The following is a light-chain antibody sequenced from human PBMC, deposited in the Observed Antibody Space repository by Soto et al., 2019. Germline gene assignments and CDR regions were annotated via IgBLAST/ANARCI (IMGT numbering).Light chain of an antibody. CDR3: QQYHSYPLT. V-gene: IGKV1-16*01. Sequence: DIQLSQSPSSLSASVGDGVNISCRANQDIHKYLVWLQQKPGRGPKPLIYSASILQSGVPSRFSGSGSGTDFSLTISSLQPEDFATYFCQQYHSYPLTFGGGTQVEIK. CDR1: QDIHKY. CDR2: SAS. J-gene: IGKJ4*01.